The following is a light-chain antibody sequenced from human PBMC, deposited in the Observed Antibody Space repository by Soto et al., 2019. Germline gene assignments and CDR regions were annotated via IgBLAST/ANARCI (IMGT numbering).Light chain of an antibody. CDR1: QSIISW. CDR3: QQYKT. V-gene: IGKV1-5*03. Sequence: DIHMNQSPSTLSASVGDRVTITCRASQSIISWLAWYQQKPAKAPKLLIYKASSLESGVPSRFSGGGSGTEFTLTFRSLQPDDFATYYCQQYKTFGQGTKVDIK. J-gene: IGKJ1*01. CDR2: KAS.